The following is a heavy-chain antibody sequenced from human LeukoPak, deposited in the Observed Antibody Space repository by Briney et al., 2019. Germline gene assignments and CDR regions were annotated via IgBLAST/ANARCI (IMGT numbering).Heavy chain of an antibody. V-gene: IGHV4-59*11. CDR2: ISYSGGT. J-gene: IGHJ5*02. CDR3: ARLKDLWFDP. CDR1: VGSISSHY. Sequence: PSETLSLTCTVSVGSISSHYWSWIRQTPGKGLEWIGYISYSGGTNYDPSLKSRVTISVDTSKSQFSLKLTSVTAADTAVYYCARLKDLWFDPWGQGTRVTVSS. D-gene: IGHD2-15*01.